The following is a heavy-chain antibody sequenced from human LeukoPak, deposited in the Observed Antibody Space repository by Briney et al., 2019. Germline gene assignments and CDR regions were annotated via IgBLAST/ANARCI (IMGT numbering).Heavy chain of an antibody. J-gene: IGHJ6*03. D-gene: IGHD3-3*01. CDR3: AREVSEITIFGVVSYYYMDV. Sequence: ASVKVSCKASGYTFTSYGISWVRQAPGQGLEWMGWISAYNGNTNYAQKLQGRVTMTTDTSTSTAYMELRSLRSDDTAVYYCAREVSEITIFGVVSYYYMDVWGKGTTVTVSS. CDR1: GYTFTSYG. CDR2: ISAYNGNT. V-gene: IGHV1-18*01.